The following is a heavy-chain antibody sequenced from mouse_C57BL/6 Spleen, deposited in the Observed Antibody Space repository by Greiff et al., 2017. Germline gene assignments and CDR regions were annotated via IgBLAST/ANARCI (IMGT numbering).Heavy chain of an antibody. CDR2: IDPSDSYT. J-gene: IGHJ4*01. Sequence: QVQLKQPGAELVMPGASVKLSCKASGYTFTSYWMHWVKQRPGQGLEWIGEIDPSDSYTNYNQKFKGKSTLTVDKSSSTAYMQLSSLTSEDSAVYYCASGWLRRAMDYWGQGTSVTVSS. V-gene: IGHV1-69*01. CDR3: ASGWLRRAMDY. CDR1: GYTFTSYW. D-gene: IGHD2-2*01.